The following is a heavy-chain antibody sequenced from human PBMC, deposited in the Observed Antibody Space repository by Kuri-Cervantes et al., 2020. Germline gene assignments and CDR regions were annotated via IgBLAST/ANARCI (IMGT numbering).Heavy chain of an antibody. CDR3: ARDSVVRGNYGMDV. Sequence: SETLSLTCAVYGGSFSGYYWSWIRQPPGKGLEWIGEINHSGSTNYNPSLKSRVTISVDTSKNQFSLKLSSVTAADTAVYYCARDSVVRGNYGMDVWGQGTTVTVSS. D-gene: IGHD3-10*01. J-gene: IGHJ6*02. CDR1: GGSFSGYY. V-gene: IGHV4-34*01. CDR2: INHSGST.